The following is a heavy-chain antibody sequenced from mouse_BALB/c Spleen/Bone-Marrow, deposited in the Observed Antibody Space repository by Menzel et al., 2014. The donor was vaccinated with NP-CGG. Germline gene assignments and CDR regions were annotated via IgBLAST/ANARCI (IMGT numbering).Heavy chain of an antibody. CDR3: ARERYYGNGRIFEY. Sequence: EVKVIESGGGLVQPGGSLKLSCAAFGFTFSSYGMSWVRQTPDKRLELVATINSNGGSTYYPDSVKGRFTISRDNAKNTLYLQMSSLKSEDTAMYYCARERYYGNGRIFEYWGQGTTLTVSS. J-gene: IGHJ2*01. D-gene: IGHD1-1*01. V-gene: IGHV5-6-3*01. CDR1: GFTFSSYG. CDR2: INSNGGST.